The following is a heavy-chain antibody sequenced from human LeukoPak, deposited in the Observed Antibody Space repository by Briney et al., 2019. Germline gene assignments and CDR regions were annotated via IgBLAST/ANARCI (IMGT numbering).Heavy chain of an antibody. CDR2: ISSSSRTI. V-gene: IGHV3-48*01. Sequence: GGSLRLSCAASGFTFSRYSMNWVRQAPGKGLEWVSYISSSSRTIHYADSVKGRFTISRDNAKNSLYLQMNSLRAEDTAVYYCARRGYSSGWNRFDYWGQGTLVTVSS. J-gene: IGHJ4*02. CDR3: ARRGYSSGWNRFDY. D-gene: IGHD6-25*01. CDR1: GFTFSRYS.